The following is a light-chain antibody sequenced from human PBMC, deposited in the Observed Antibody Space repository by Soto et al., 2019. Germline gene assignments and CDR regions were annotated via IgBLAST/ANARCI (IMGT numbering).Light chain of an antibody. Sequence: EIVLTQSPDTLSLSPGERATLSCRASQSVSSNYLAWYQQKPGQAPRLLIYGASSRATGIPDRFSGSGSGTDFTITISRLEPEDFAVYYCQQYGSLITFGQGTRLEIK. J-gene: IGKJ5*01. CDR1: QSVSSNY. CDR3: QQYGSLIT. CDR2: GAS. V-gene: IGKV3-20*01.